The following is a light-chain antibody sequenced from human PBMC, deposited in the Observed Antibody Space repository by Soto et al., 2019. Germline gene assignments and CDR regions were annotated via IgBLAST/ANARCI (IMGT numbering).Light chain of an antibody. J-gene: IGKJ1*01. CDR2: ATS. V-gene: IGKV3-11*01. CDR1: QSVSSY. CDR3: LQRSKWPRT. Sequence: EIVLTQSPATLSLSPGERATLSCRASQSVSSYLAWYQQKPGQAPRLLIYATSNRATGIPARFSGSGSGTDFTLTISSLEPEDFAVYYCLQRSKWPRTFGQGTTVEIK.